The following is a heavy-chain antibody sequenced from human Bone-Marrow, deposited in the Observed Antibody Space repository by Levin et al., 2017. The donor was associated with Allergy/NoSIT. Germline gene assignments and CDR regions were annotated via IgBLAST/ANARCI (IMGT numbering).Heavy chain of an antibody. CDR1: GFTFGDYA. CDR2: ISWNSGSL. Sequence: PGGSLRLSCAASGFTFGDYAMHWVRQVPGKGLEWVSGISWNSGSLGYAESVKGRLTISRDNAKNSLYLQMSSLRPEDTALYVCKKDSHCNYDSIDNWFDPWGQGTLVTVSS. J-gene: IGHJ5*02. D-gene: IGHD3-22*01. V-gene: IGHV3-9*01. CDR3: KKDSHCNYDSIDNWFDP.